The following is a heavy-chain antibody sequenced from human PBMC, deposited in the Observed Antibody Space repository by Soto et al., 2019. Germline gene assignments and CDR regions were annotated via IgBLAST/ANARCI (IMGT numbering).Heavy chain of an antibody. CDR2: MNPKSGET. J-gene: IGHJ5*02. V-gene: IGHV1-8*01. Sequence: QVHLVQSGAEVKKPGASVKVSCKASGYTFTSNDIYWMRQATGQGLECMGWMNPKSGETRYAPKFQDRAIMTTNTSIYTAYLELTRLTSADTAVYYCARGRPGGGVKRSWFDPWGQGTLVTVSS. CDR1: GYTFTSND. CDR3: ARGRPGGGVKRSWFDP. D-gene: IGHD2-8*02.